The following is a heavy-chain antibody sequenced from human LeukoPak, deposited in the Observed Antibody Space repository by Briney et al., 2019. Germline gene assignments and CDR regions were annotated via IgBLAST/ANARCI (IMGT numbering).Heavy chain of an antibody. CDR1: GGTFSSYA. CDR3: ARGRVLDSSGYINWFDP. CDR2: IIPIFGTA. V-gene: IGHV1-69*13. D-gene: IGHD3-22*01. Sequence: ASVKVSCKASGGTFSSYAISWVRQAPGQGLEWMGGIIPIFGTANYAQKFQGRVTITADESTSTAYMELSSLRSEDTAVYYCARGRVLDSSGYINWFDPWGQGTLVTVSS. J-gene: IGHJ5*02.